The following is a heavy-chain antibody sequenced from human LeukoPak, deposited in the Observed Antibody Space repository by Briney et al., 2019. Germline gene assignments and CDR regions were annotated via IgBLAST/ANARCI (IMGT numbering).Heavy chain of an antibody. CDR2: IRDKAHSYAT. CDR1: GFPFSGSA. Sequence: GGSLGLSCAASGFPFSGSAMHWVRQAPGKGLEWVGRIRDKAHSYATTYAASVKGRFTISRDDSKNTAYLQMNSLRTEDTAVYYCTRLKSGSWSVDYWGQGTLVSVSS. J-gene: IGHJ4*01. CDR3: TRLKSGSWSVDY. D-gene: IGHD6-13*01. V-gene: IGHV3-73*01.